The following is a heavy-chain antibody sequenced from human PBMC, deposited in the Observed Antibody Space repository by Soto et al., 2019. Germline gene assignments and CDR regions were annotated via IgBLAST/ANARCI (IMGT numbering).Heavy chain of an antibody. V-gene: IGHV1-3*01. CDR3: AHSRCGGDCLRSYSSHYYYGMDV. J-gene: IGHJ6*02. CDR2: INAGNGNT. Sequence: ASVKVSCKASGYTFTSYAMHWVRQAPGQRLEWMGWINAGNGNTKYSQKFQSRLSITKDTSNNQVVLTMTNMDPVDTATYYCAHSRCGGDCLRSYSSHYYYGMDVWGQGTTVTVSS. CDR1: GYTFTSYA. D-gene: IGHD2-21*02.